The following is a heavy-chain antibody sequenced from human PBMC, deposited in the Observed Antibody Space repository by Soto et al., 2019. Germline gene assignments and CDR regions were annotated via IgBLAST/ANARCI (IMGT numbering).Heavy chain of an antibody. Sequence: QVHLQASGPGLVKPSQTLSLTCTVSGGSISSGGYYWSWIRQHPGKGLEWIGYSYYSGSTYYNPSPRIRVTRSEVASNNHQSLKQMSAAAAAAAADYCGAAPADEYGNPCGMDVWGQGTTVTVSS. CDR1: GGSISSGGYY. D-gene: IGHD6-6*01. V-gene: IGHV4-31*03. CDR3: GAAPADEYGNPCGMDV. J-gene: IGHJ6*02. CDR2: SYYSGST.